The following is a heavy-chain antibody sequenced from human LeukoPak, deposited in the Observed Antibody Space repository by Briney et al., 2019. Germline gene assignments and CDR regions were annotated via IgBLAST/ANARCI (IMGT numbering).Heavy chain of an antibody. CDR1: GFTFSSYA. Sequence: GGSLRLSCAASGFTFSSYAMSWVRQAPGKGLEWVAVISYDGSNKYYADSVKGRLTISRDNSKNTLYLQMNSLRAEDTAVYYCAKERFYYDSSGYYPPSGYFDYWGQGTLVTVSS. CDR3: AKERFYYDSSGYYPPSGYFDY. D-gene: IGHD3-22*01. V-gene: IGHV3-30-3*01. CDR2: ISYDGSNK. J-gene: IGHJ4*02.